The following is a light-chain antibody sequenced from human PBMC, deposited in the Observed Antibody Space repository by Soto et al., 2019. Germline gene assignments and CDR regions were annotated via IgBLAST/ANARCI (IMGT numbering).Light chain of an antibody. CDR1: QSISSY. J-gene: IGKJ4*01. CDR2: AAS. V-gene: IGKV1-39*01. Sequence: QSPSALTASVGDRVTITCRASQSISSYLNWYQQKPGKAPKLLIYAASSLQSGVPSRFSGSGSGTDFTLTISSLQPEDFATYYCQQSYSTLTFGGGTKV. CDR3: QQSYSTLT.